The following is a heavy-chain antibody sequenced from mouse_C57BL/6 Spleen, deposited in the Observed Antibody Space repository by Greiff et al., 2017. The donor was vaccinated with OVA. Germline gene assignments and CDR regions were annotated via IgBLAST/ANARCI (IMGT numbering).Heavy chain of an antibody. D-gene: IGHD1-1*01. CDR1: GYTFTSYW. CDR2: IDPSDSYT. Sequence: QVQLQQPGAELVKPGASVKLSCKASGYTFTSYWMQWVKQRPGQGLEWIGEIDPSDSYTTYNQKFKGKATLTVDTSSSTAYMQLSSLTAEDSAVYYCARWPHYSSSYYYAMDYWGQGTSVTVSS. V-gene: IGHV1-50*01. J-gene: IGHJ4*01. CDR3: ARWPHYSSSYYYAMDY.